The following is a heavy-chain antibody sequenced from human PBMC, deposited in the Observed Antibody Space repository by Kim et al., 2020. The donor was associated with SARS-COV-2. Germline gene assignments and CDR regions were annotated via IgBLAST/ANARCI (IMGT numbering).Heavy chain of an antibody. CDR2: IWSDGSNE. CDR1: GFTFSRYG. Sequence: GGSLRLSCAASGFTFSRYGMHWVRQAPGKGLEWVAVIWSDGSNENYGDSVKGRFTISRDNSKNTLYLDMNNLRAEDTAVYYCARDGIIGFNYAFDIWGQG. CDR3: ARDGIIGFNYAFDI. J-gene: IGHJ3*02. D-gene: IGHD1-20*01. V-gene: IGHV3-33*01.